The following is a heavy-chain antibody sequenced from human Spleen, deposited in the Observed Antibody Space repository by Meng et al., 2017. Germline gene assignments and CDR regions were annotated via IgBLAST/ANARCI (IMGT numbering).Heavy chain of an antibody. CDR1: GSGYSFTSYS. V-gene: IGHV1-18*01. CDR3: ARAYNFWSGYYSLN. J-gene: IGHJ4*02. D-gene: IGHD3-3*01. CDR2: ITAYNGNT. Sequence: ASVKVSCKASGSGYSFTSYSINWVRQAPGQGLEWMGWITAYNGNTNYAQKFQGRVTMTTDTPTSTAYMELRSLRSDDTAVYCCARAYNFWSGYYSLNWGQRTLVTVSS.